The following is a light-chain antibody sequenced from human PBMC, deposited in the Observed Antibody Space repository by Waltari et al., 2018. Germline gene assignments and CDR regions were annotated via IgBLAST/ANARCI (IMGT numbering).Light chain of an antibody. CDR3: QHHVRLPAT. CDR2: ATS. V-gene: IGKV3-20*01. Sequence: IVLTQSPGTLSLSPGGRATLSCRASQDIGHYLAWYQQKPGQAPRLLIYATSPRAAGIPDRFSGSGSGADFSLTITRLEPEDFAVYYCQHHVRLPATFGQGTKV. CDR1: QDIGHY. J-gene: IGKJ1*01.